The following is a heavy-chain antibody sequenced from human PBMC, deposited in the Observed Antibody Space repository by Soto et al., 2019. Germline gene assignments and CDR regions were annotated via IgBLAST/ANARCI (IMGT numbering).Heavy chain of an antibody. D-gene: IGHD6-13*01. CDR1: GLIFSNYG. V-gene: IGHV3-21*06. CDR3: ATDGAAGAVMGV. CDR2: ISSGGEYI. Sequence: PGGALRLPCTASGLIFSNYGMNWGRQAAGKRPEWVSSISSGGEYIDYADSVKGRLTISRDNANNILYLQLTSLGVEDTAVYYCATDGAAGAVMGVWGQGTTVTVSS. J-gene: IGHJ6*02.